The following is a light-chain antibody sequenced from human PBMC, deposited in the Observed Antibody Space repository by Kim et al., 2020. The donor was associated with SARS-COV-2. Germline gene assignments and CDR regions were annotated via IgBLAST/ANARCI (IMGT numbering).Light chain of an antibody. J-gene: IGKJ2*01. CDR1: QSVSSSY. V-gene: IGKV3-20*01. Sequence: EIVLTQSPGTLSLSPGERATLSCRASQSVSSSYLAWYQQNPGQAPRLLIYAASSRATGIPDRFSGSGSGTDFTLTISRLEPEDFAVYYCQQYITSQAMYTFGQGTKLEIK. CDR3: QQYITSQAMYT. CDR2: AAS.